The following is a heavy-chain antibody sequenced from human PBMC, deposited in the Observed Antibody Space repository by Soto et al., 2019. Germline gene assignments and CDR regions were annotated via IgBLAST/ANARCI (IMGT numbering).Heavy chain of an antibody. V-gene: IGHV3-30-3*01. J-gene: IGHJ6*02. CDR1: GFTFSSYA. D-gene: IGHD3-16*01. Sequence: QVQLVESGGGVVQPGRSLRLSCAASGFTFSSYAMHWVRQAPGKGLEWVAVISYDGSNKYYADSVKGRFTISRDNSKKIMNLQMNSLRAEDTAVYYCARELDKRADYGDYLYGMDVWGQGTTVTVSS. CDR2: ISYDGSNK. CDR3: ARELDKRADYGDYLYGMDV.